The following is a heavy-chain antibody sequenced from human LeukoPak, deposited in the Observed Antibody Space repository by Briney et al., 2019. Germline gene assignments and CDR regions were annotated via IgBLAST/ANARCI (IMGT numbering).Heavy chain of an antibody. J-gene: IGHJ4*02. V-gene: IGHV3-48*03. CDR2: ISSSGSTI. D-gene: IGHD3-16*02. Sequence: GGSLRLSCAASGFTFSSYEMNWVRQAPGKGLEWVSYISSSGSTIYYADSVKGRFTISRDNAKDSLYLQMNSLRAEDTAVYYCARDRSLFDYWGQGTLVTVSS. CDR3: ARDRSLFDY. CDR1: GFTFSSYE.